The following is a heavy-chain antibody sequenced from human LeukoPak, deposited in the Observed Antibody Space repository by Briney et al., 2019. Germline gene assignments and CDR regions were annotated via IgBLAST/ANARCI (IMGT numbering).Heavy chain of an antibody. J-gene: IGHJ6*02. CDR3: ARERGSLGYYYGMDI. Sequence: ASVKVSCKASGYTFTGYYMHWVRQAPGQGLEWMGWINPNSGDTNYAPNFQGRVTMTRDTSITTAYMELSSLRSDDTAVYYCARERGSLGYYYGMDIWGQGTTVTVSS. CDR1: GYTFTGYY. D-gene: IGHD3-16*01. V-gene: IGHV1-2*02. CDR2: INPNSGDT.